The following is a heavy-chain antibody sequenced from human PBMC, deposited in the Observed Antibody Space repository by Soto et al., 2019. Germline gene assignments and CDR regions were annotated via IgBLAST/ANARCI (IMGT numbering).Heavy chain of an antibody. CDR1: GFTFSSYG. V-gene: IGHV3-33*01. D-gene: IGHD1-7*01. CDR2: IWYDGSNK. CDR3: ASAGITGTTTYYYYGMDV. J-gene: IGHJ6*02. Sequence: GGSLRLSCAASGFTFSSYGMHWVRQAPGKGLEWVAVIWYDGSNKYYADSVKGRFTISRDNSKNTLYLQMNSPRAEDTAVYYCASAGITGTTTYYYYGMDVWGQGTTVTVS.